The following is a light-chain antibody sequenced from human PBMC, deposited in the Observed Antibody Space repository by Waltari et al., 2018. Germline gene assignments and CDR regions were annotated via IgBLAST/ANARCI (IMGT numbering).Light chain of an antibody. CDR2: GAY. J-gene: IGKJ1*01. Sequence: EIVLTQSPGTLSLSPGERATLSCRASQNIFRTLAWYQQKPGQAPMLLIYGAYTRATGIPDRFSGSGSGTDFSLTISGLDPEDFAVYYCQHYVRLPVTFGQGTKVEIK. V-gene: IGKV3-20*01. CDR1: QNIFRT. CDR3: QHYVRLPVT.